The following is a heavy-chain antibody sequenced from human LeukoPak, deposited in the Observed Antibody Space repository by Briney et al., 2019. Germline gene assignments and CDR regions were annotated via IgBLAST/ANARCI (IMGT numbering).Heavy chain of an antibody. Sequence: GGSLRLSCAASGFTFSSYSMNWVRQAPGKGLEWVSSISSSSSYIYYADSVKGRFTISRDNAKNSLYLQMNSLRAEDTAVYYCARDLAPLNYGDYDWGGPVYMDVWGKGTTVTVSS. D-gene: IGHD4-17*01. V-gene: IGHV3-21*01. CDR3: ARDLAPLNYGDYDWGGPVYMDV. J-gene: IGHJ6*03. CDR1: GFTFSSYS. CDR2: ISSSSSYI.